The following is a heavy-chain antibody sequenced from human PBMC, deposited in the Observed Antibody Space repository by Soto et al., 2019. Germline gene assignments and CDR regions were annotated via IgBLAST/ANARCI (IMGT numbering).Heavy chain of an antibody. J-gene: IGHJ3*02. Sequence: QVQLVESGGGVVQPGRSLRLSCAASGFTFSSYGMHWVHQAPGKGLEWVAVISYDGSNKYYADSVKGRFTISRDNSKNTLYLQMNSLRAEDTAVYYCARGSRSTVTTDWYAFDIWGQGTMVTVSS. CDR1: GFTFSSYG. D-gene: IGHD4-17*01. CDR3: ARGSRSTVTTDWYAFDI. CDR2: ISYDGSNK. V-gene: IGHV3-30*03.